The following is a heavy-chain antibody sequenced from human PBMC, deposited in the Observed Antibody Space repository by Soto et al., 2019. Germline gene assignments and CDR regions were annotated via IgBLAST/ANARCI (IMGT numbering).Heavy chain of an antibody. CDR3: ARVKYFDWLSPRDNWFDP. CDR2: INHSGST. J-gene: IGHJ5*02. D-gene: IGHD3-9*01. V-gene: IGHV4-34*01. Sequence: PSETLSLTCSVYGGSFSGYYLSWIRQPPGKWLEWIGEINHSGSTNYNPSLKSRVTISVDTSKNQFSLKLSSVTAADTAVYYCARVKYFDWLSPRDNWFDPWGQGTLVTVSS. CDR1: GGSFSGYY.